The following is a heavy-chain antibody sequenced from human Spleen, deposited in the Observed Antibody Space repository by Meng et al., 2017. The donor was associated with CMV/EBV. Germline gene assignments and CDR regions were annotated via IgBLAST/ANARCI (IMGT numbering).Heavy chain of an antibody. CDR2: IDYSGKT. D-gene: IGHD5-12*01. CDR1: GASMTSYY. CDR3: ARAGGYTSPLGY. Sequence: GSLRLSCSVSGASMTSYYWNWIRQPPGKGLEWIGYIDYSGKTNYSPSLRSRVTASVDTSKNQFSLKLSSVTAADTAVYYCARAGGYTSPLGYWGQGTLVTVSS. J-gene: IGHJ4*02. V-gene: IGHV4-59*12.